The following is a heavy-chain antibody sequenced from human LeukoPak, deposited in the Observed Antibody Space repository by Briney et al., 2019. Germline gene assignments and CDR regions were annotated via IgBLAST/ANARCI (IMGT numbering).Heavy chain of an antibody. Sequence: SVKVSCKASGGTFSSYAISWVRQAPGQGLEWMGGIIPIFGTANYAQKFQGRVTITADESTSTAYMELSSLRSEDTAVYYCARAEYSYGYLGDYWGQGTLVTVSS. J-gene: IGHJ4*02. D-gene: IGHD5-18*01. CDR1: GGTFSSYA. CDR3: ARAEYSYGYLGDY. CDR2: IIPIFGTA. V-gene: IGHV1-69*13.